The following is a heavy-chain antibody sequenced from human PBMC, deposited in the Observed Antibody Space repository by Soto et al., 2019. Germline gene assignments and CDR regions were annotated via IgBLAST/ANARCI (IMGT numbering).Heavy chain of an antibody. CDR3: VREDIALAHFGMDV. Sequence: PGGSLRLSCAASGFTFSSSWMHWVRQAPGTGLVWVSRIKTDGSIIDYADSVKGRFTISRDNAKNMLYLQMNSLRAEDTAVYYCVREDIALAHFGMDVWGQGTTVTV. J-gene: IGHJ6*02. CDR1: GFTFSSSW. V-gene: IGHV3-74*01. CDR2: IKTDGSII. D-gene: IGHD5-18*01.